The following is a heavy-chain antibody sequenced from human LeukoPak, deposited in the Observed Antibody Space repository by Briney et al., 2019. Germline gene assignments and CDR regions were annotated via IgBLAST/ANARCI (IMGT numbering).Heavy chain of an antibody. CDR1: GFTFSSYA. Sequence: GGSLRLSCAASGFTFSSYAMSWVRQAPGKGLEWVSGISAGGDRTYYADSVKGRFTISRDNSKNTLYLQMNSLRAEDTAEYYCARSTVGTSCCTAVDYWGQGTLVTVSS. D-gene: IGHD1-26*01. CDR3: ARSTVGTSCCTAVDY. V-gene: IGHV3-23*01. CDR2: ISAGGDRT. J-gene: IGHJ4*02.